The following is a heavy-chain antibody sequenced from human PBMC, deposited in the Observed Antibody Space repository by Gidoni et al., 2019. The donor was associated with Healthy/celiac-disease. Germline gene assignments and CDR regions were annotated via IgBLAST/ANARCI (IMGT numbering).Heavy chain of an antibody. V-gene: IGHV3-21*01. CDR2: ISSSSSYI. J-gene: IGHJ6*02. Sequence: EVQLVESGGGLVKPGGSLRLSCAASGFTFSSYSMNGVRQAPGKGLEWVSSISSSSSYIYYADSVKGRFTISRDNAKNSLYLQMNSLRAEDTAVYYCARMIAAAGNFGMDVWGQGTTVTVSS. CDR3: ARMIAAAGNFGMDV. D-gene: IGHD6-13*01. CDR1: GFTFSSYS.